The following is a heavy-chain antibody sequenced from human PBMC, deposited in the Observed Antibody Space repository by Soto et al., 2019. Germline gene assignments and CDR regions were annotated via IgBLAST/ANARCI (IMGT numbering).Heavy chain of an antibody. CDR1: GGSISSGGYY. Sequence: GEPSETLSLTCTVSGGSISSGGYYWSWIRQHPGKGLEWIGYIYYSGSTYYNPSLKSRVTISVDTSKNQFSLKLSSVTAADTAVYYCARVGYCSGCSCYSAYWFDPWGQGTLVTVSS. D-gene: IGHD2-15*01. CDR3: ARVGYCSGCSCYSAYWFDP. CDR2: IYYSGST. V-gene: IGHV4-31*03. J-gene: IGHJ5*02.